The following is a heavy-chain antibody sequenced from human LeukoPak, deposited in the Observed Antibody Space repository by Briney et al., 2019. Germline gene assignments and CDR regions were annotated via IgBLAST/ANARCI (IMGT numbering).Heavy chain of an antibody. Sequence: SETLSLTCAVSGGSISNHYWTWIRQPPGKGLEWIGYIYFSGSNNYNPSLKSRVTISVDTSKNQFSLKLSSVTAADTAVYYCARGRRLRFLEWLCPSDYWGQGTLVTVSS. D-gene: IGHD3-3*01. CDR2: IYFSGSN. CDR1: GGSISNHY. CDR3: ARGRRLRFLEWLCPSDY. J-gene: IGHJ4*02. V-gene: IGHV4-59*11.